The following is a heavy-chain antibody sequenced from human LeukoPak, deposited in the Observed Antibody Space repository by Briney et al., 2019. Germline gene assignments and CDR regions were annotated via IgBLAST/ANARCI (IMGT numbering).Heavy chain of an antibody. CDR3: ARANIPQYDYGDYPPDY. Sequence: ASVKVSCKASGYTFTSYGISWVRQAPGQGLEWMGWISAYNGKTNYAQKLQGRVTMTTDTSTSTAYMELRSLRSDDTAVYYCARANIPQYDYGDYPPDYWGQGTLVTVSS. CDR1: GYTFTSYG. J-gene: IGHJ4*02. V-gene: IGHV1-18*04. D-gene: IGHD4-17*01. CDR2: ISAYNGKT.